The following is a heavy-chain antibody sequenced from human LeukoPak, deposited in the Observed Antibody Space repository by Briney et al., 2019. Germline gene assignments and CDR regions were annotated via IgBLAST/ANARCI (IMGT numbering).Heavy chain of an antibody. CDR3: AKDPGIAALSYYYYMDV. V-gene: IGHV1-18*01. Sequence: ASVKVSCKASGYTFTSYGISWVRQAPEQGLEWMGWISAYNGNTNYAQKLQGRVTMTTDTSTSTAYMELRSLRSDDTAVYYCAKDPGIAALSYYYYMDVWGKGTTVTVSS. CDR1: GYTFTSYG. CDR2: ISAYNGNT. J-gene: IGHJ6*03. D-gene: IGHD6-6*01.